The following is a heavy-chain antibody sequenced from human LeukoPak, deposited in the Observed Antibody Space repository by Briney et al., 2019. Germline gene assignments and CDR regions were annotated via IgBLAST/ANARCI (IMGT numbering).Heavy chain of an antibody. J-gene: IGHJ4*02. CDR3: AREDGSDSSGYYSYYFDY. CDR1: GGTFSSYA. V-gene: IGHV1-69*04. Sequence: SVKVSCKASGGTFSSYAISWVRQAPGQGLGWMGRIIPILGIANYAQKFQGRVTITADKSTSTAYMELSSLRSEDTAVYYCAREDGSDSSGYYSYYFDYWGQGTLVTVSS. D-gene: IGHD3-22*01. CDR2: IIPILGIA.